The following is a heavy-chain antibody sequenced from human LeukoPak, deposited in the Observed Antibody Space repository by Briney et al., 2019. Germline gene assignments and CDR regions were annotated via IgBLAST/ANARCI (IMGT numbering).Heavy chain of an antibody. CDR1: GGSLNSGAYY. J-gene: IGHJ4*02. D-gene: IGHD2-21*02. V-gene: IGHV4-31*03. CDR2: ISYRGST. CDR3: ARMPQSIEVVTPYYFDS. Sequence: SQTLSLTCSVFGGSLNSGAYYWGWIRQHPGEGLEWIGYISYRGSTHYNPSLKSRVSISGDTSTNHFSLNLNSVTAADTAVYYCARMPQSIEVVTPYYFDSWGQGTLVTVSS.